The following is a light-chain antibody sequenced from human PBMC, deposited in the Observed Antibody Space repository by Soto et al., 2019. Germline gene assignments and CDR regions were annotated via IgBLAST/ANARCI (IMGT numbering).Light chain of an antibody. CDR3: AAWDDSLNGVV. J-gene: IGLJ2*01. V-gene: IGLV1-44*01. Sequence: QSVLTQPPSASGTPGQTIAISCSGGSSNIGSHTVNWYQQLPGTAPRLLIYSNTQRPSGVPDRFSGSKSGTSASLAIIGLQSEYEGDYYCAAWDDSLNGVVFGGGTKLTVL. CDR2: SNT. CDR1: SSNIGSHT.